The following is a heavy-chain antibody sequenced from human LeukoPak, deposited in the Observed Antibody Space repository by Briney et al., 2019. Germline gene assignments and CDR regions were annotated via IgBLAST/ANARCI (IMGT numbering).Heavy chain of an antibody. V-gene: IGHV4-59*01. CDR1: GGSISSYY. Sequence: SETLSLTCTVSGGSISSYYWSWIRQPPGKGLEWIGYIYYSGSTNYNPSLKSRVTISVDTSKNQFSLKLSSVTAAGTAVYYCARGHDYGDYTFTYWGQGTLVTVSS. CDR3: ARGHDYGDYTFTY. CDR2: IYYSGST. J-gene: IGHJ4*02. D-gene: IGHD4-17*01.